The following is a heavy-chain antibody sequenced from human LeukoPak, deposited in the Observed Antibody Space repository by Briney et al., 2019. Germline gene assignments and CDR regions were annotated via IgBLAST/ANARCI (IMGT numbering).Heavy chain of an antibody. J-gene: IGHJ5*02. CDR1: GYTFTSYY. CDR3: ARGPDIVVIPVNWFDP. Sequence: RASVKVSCKASGYTFTSYYMHWVRQAPGQGLEWMGIINPSGGSTSYAQKFQGRVTMTRDMSTSTVYMELSSLRSEDTAVYYCARGPDIVVIPVNWFDPWGQGTLVTVSS. V-gene: IGHV1-46*01. CDR2: INPSGGST. D-gene: IGHD2-2*01.